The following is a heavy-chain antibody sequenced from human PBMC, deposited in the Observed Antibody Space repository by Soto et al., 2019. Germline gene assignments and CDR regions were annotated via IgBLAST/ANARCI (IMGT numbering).Heavy chain of an antibody. V-gene: IGHV3-9*01. Sequence: HPGGSLRLSCAASGFTFDDYAMHWVRQAPGKGLEWVSGISWNSGSVGYADSVKGRFTISRDNAKNSLYLQMNSLRAEDTALYYCAKARLIAVAGSPPPDYFDYWGQGTLVTVSS. CDR1: GFTFDDYA. CDR2: ISWNSGSV. CDR3: AKARLIAVAGSPPPDYFDY. J-gene: IGHJ4*02. D-gene: IGHD6-19*01.